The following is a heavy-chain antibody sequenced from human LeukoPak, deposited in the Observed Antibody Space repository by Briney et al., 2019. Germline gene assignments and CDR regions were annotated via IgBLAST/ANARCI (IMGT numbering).Heavy chain of an antibody. CDR2: IYQSGNT. V-gene: IGHV4-4*02. D-gene: IGHD2-2*01. CDR3: AKEGCISTSCFFEY. CDR1: GGSISSTKW. J-gene: IGHJ4*02. Sequence: SGTLSLTCAVSGGSISSTKWWSWVRQPPGKGLEWIGEIYQSGNTNYNPSLKSRVTISVDKSKNQLSLKLSSVTAADTAVYYCAKEGCISTSCFFEYWGQGTLVTVSS.